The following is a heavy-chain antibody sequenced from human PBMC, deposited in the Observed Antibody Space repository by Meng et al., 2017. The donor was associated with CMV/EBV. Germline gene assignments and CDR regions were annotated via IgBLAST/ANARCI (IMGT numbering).Heavy chain of an antibody. CDR2: IIPIFGTA. CDR1: GGTFSSYS. J-gene: IGHJ4*02. CDR3: ARNQPSRGWSHEDY. Sequence: VQRVQCGAGGKEAWASVKGSWKASGGTFSSYSIRWGRQAPGKGLEWMGGIIPIFGTANYAQKFQGRVTITADESTSTAYMELSSLRSEDTAVYYCARNQPSRGWSHEDYWGQGTLVTVSS. D-gene: IGHD2-15*01. V-gene: IGHV1-69*12.